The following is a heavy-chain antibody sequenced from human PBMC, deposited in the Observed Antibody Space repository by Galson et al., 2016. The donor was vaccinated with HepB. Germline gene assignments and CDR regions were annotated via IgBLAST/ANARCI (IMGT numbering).Heavy chain of an antibody. D-gene: IGHD3-10*01. Sequence: QSGAEVKKPGESLKISCKGSGYSFTRYWIGWVRQMPGKGLEWMGIIYPGDSDTKYSPSFQGQVTISADKSISTAYLQWSSLKASDTAMYYCVIVGRSYRHSSGTEYWGQGTLVTVSS. J-gene: IGHJ4*02. V-gene: IGHV5-51*01. CDR3: VIVGRSYRHSSGTEY. CDR1: GYSFTRYW. CDR2: IYPGDSDT.